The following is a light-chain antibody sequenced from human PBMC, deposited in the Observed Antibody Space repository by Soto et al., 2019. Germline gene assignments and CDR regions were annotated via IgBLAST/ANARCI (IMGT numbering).Light chain of an antibody. CDR2: GSS. J-gene: IGKJ2*01. Sequence: EVVLTQSPGTLSLSPGSRVTLSCRASQILSASFLAWYQHRPGQAPRLLIYGSSNRPTDIPVRFTGSGSGTDFTLTISSLEPEDSAVYYCQQYDSPPYTFGRGTKVEIK. CDR3: QQYDSPPYT. V-gene: IGKV3-20*01. CDR1: QILSASF.